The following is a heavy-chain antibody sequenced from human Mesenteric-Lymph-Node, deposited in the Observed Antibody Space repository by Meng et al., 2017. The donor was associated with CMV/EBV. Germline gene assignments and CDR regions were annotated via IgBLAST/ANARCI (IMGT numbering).Heavy chain of an antibody. J-gene: IGHJ5*02. V-gene: IGHV4-39*01. D-gene: IGHD6-19*01. CDR1: DGSISSGIYY. Sequence: DGSISSGIYYWGWIRQPTGRGLEWIASIHYTGNTYYNSSLKSRVTISVDTSNNQFSLKLSSVTATDTAVYYCARRPEYSSGFYRWDLWGQGTLVTVSS. CDR2: IHYTGNT. CDR3: ARRPEYSSGFYRWDL.